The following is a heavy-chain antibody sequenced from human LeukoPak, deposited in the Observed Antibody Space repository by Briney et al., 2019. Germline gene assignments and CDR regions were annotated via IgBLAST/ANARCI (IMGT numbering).Heavy chain of an antibody. Sequence: ASVKVSCKASGGTFSSYAISWVRQAPGQGLEWMGGIIPIFGTANYAQKFQGRVTMTTDTSTSTAYMELRSLKSDDTAVYYCARDSVVVPAALLQYWGQGTLVTVSS. J-gene: IGHJ4*02. CDR1: GGTFSSYA. CDR3: ARDSVVVPAALLQY. D-gene: IGHD2-2*01. CDR2: IIPIFGTA. V-gene: IGHV1-69*05.